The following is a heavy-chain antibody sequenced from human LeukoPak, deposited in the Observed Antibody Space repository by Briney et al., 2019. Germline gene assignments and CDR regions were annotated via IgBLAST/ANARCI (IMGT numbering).Heavy chain of an antibody. D-gene: IGHD4-17*01. CDR1: GYTLTELS. CDR3: TTLTLGEPFDY. J-gene: IGHJ4*02. V-gene: IGHV1-24*01. Sequence: ASVKASCKVSGYTLTELSMHWVRQAPGKGLEWMEGFDPEDGETIYAQKFQGRVTMTEDTSTDTAYMELSSLRSEDTAVYYCTTLTLGEPFDYWGQGTLVTVSS. CDR2: FDPEDGET.